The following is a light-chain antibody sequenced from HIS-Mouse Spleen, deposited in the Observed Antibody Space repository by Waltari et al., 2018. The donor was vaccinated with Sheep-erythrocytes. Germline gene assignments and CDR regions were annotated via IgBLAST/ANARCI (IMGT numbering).Light chain of an antibody. CDR1: SSAVGGYHY. CDR3: CSYAGSYTWV. Sequence: QSALTQPRSVSWSPGQSVTISCPGTSSAVGGYHYLSWYQQHPGKAPQLMIYDVSKRPSGVPDRFSGSKSGNTASLTISGLQAEDEADYYCCSYAGSYTWVFGGGTKLTVL. V-gene: IGLV2-11*01. J-gene: IGLJ3*02. CDR2: DVS.